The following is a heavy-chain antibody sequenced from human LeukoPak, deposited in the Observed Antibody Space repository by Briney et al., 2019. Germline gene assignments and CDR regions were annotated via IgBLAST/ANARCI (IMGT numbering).Heavy chain of an antibody. CDR1: GGSISSSSYY. D-gene: IGHD3-3*02. V-gene: IGHV4-39*07. CDR3: ARVGRGHYYFDC. J-gene: IGHJ4*02. CDR2: IYYSGST. Sequence: SETLSLTCTVSGGSISSSSYYWGWIRQPPGKGLEWIGSIYYSGSTYYNPSLKSRVTISVDTSKNQFSLKLSSMTAADTAVYYCARVGRGHYYFDCWGQGTLVTVSS.